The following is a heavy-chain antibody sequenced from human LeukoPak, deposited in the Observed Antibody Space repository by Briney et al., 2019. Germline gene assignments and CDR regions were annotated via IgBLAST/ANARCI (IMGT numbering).Heavy chain of an antibody. D-gene: IGHD3-22*01. Sequence: SVTLSLTCTVSGGSISTYYWSWIRQPPGKGLDWIGYIYYSGSTNYNPSLKSRVTISLDTSKNQFSLRLSSVTAADTAVYYCARPYDSRGYYYYGMDVWGQGTTVTVSS. CDR1: GGSISTYY. V-gene: IGHV4-59*01. CDR2: IYYSGST. CDR3: ARPYDSRGYYYYGMDV. J-gene: IGHJ6*02.